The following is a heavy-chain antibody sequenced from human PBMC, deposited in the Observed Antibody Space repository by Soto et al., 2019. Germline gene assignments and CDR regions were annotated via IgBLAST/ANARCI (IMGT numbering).Heavy chain of an antibody. V-gene: IGHV1-18*01. CDR2: ISGHNGDT. CDR3: ARGFHWNYAFDI. J-gene: IGHJ3*02. D-gene: IGHD1-7*01. Sequence: GASVKVSCKAYGYTFISYGISWVRQAPGQGLEWMGWISGHNGDTKYAQKFQGRVTMTTDTSTSTAYMEVRSLRSDDTAVYYCARGFHWNYAFDIWGQGTMVTVS. CDR1: GYTFISYG.